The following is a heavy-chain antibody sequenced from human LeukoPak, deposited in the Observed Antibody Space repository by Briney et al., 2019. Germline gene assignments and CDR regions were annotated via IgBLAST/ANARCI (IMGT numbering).Heavy chain of an antibody. V-gene: IGHV4-39*07. D-gene: IGHD3-10*01. J-gene: IGHJ2*01. Sequence: SETLSLTCTVSSGSISTSNYYWGWVRQPPGKALEWIGNIFYSGITYYSPSLKSRVTISLDTSRNQFSLKLNSVTAADTAVYYCARIWPDLWGRGTLVTVSS. CDR3: ARIWPDL. CDR2: IFYSGIT. CDR1: SGSISTSNYY.